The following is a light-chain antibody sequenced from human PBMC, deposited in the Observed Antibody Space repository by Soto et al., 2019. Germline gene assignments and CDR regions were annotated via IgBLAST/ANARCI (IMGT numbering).Light chain of an antibody. CDR2: LNSDGSH. CDR3: QTWGTGIQV. V-gene: IGLV4-69*01. J-gene: IGLJ3*02. CDR1: SGHSSYA. Sequence: QAVVTQSPSASASLGASVKLTCTLSSGHSSYAIAWHQQQPEKGPRYLMKLNSDGSHSKGDGIPDRFSGSCSGAERYLTISSLQSEDEADYYCQTWGTGIQVFGGGTKVTVL.